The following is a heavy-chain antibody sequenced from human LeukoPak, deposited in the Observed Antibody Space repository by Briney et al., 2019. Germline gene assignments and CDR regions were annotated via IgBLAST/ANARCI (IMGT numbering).Heavy chain of an antibody. Sequence: PSETLSLTCAVSGDSISSSNWWSWVRQPSGKGLEWIGEIYHSGSTNYNPSLKSRVTISLDKSENHFSLKLTSVTAADTAVYYCATKPELVRPPRGFDDWGQGTLVTVSS. CDR2: IYHSGST. D-gene: IGHD1-26*01. J-gene: IGHJ4*02. V-gene: IGHV4-4*02. CDR1: GDSISSSNW. CDR3: ATKPELVRPPRGFDD.